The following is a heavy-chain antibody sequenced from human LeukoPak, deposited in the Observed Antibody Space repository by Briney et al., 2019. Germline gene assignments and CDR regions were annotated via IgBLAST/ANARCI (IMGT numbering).Heavy chain of an antibody. V-gene: IGHV4-59*01. D-gene: IGHD3-22*01. CDR3: ASWAGEYYYDSSGYHHDAFVI. CDR2: IYYSGST. J-gene: IGHJ3*02. Sequence: SETLSLTCAVYGGSFSGYYWSWIRQPPGKGLEWIGYIYYSGSTNYNPSLKSRVTISVDTSKNQFSLKLSSVTAADTAVYYCASWAGEYYYDSSGYHHDAFVIWGQGTMVTVSS. CDR1: GGSFSGYY.